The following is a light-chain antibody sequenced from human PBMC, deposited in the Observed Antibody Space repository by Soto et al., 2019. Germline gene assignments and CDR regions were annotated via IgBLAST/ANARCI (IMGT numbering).Light chain of an antibody. CDR2: GAS. J-gene: IGKJ5*01. Sequence: ELVMPQAPPNLSVSPGGRSTLSCRGSQSISNSFAWYQQQPGQAPRLXXYGASTRATGIPARFSGSGSGTDYSLTISSLQPEDFAVYHGQQYGSRPLITFGQGTRLEIK. V-gene: IGKV3-15*01. CDR1: QSISNS. CDR3: QQYGSRPLIT.